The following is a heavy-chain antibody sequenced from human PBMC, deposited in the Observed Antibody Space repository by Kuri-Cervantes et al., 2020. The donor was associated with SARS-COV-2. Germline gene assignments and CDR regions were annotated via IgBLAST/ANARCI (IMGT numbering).Heavy chain of an antibody. Sequence: KVSCKGSGYSFTSYWISWVRQMPGKGLEWMGRIDPSDSYTNYSPSFQGQVTISADKSISTAYLQWSSLKASDTAMYYCARTYYDILTGEGDFDYWGQGTLVTVSS. V-gene: IGHV5-10-1*04. CDR3: ARTYYDILTGEGDFDY. D-gene: IGHD3-9*01. CDR1: GYSFTSYW. CDR2: IDPSDSYT. J-gene: IGHJ4*02.